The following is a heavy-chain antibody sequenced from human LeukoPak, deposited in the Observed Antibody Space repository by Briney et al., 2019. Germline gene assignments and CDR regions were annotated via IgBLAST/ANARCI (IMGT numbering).Heavy chain of an antibody. CDR3: AKRGVVIRVFLVGFHKEAYYFDS. Sequence: GGSLRLSCVVSGFTLSNYGMTWVRQAPGKGLEWVAGISGSGGGTNYADSVKGRFTISRDNPKNTLYLQMNSLRAEDSAVYFCAKRGVVIRVFLVGFHKEAYYFDSWGQGALVTVSS. V-gene: IGHV3-23*01. CDR2: ISGSGGGT. CDR1: GFTLSNYG. J-gene: IGHJ4*02. D-gene: IGHD2-21*01.